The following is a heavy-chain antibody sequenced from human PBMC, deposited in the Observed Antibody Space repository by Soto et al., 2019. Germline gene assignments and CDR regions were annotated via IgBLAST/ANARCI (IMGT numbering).Heavy chain of an antibody. CDR3: ARHCSSTSCYEEIGLDP. CDR1: GFPFSSYW. Sequence: WGSLRLSCEASGFPFSSYWMSLVRQSPGKGLEWVANVRQDGSQKFLVDSVKGRFTISRDNAKNSMYLKMNSLRAEDTAVYYSARHCSSTSCYEEIGLDPWGQGNMVTVSS. D-gene: IGHD2-2*01. J-gene: IGHJ5*02. CDR2: VRQDGSQK. V-gene: IGHV3-7*01.